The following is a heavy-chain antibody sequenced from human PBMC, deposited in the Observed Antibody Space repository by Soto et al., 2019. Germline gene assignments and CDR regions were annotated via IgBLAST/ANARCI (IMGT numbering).Heavy chain of an antibody. CDR3: ARQEFPDPYCGGDCYTIWAFDI. J-gene: IGHJ3*02. D-gene: IGHD2-21*01. V-gene: IGHV4-39*01. Sequence: SETLSLTCTVSGGSISSSSYYWGWIRQPPGKGLEWIGSIYYSGSTYYNPSLKSRVTISVDTSKNQFSLKLSSVTAADTAVYYCARQEFPDPYCGGDCYTIWAFDIWGQGTMVTVSS. CDR1: GGSISSSSYY. CDR2: IYYSGST.